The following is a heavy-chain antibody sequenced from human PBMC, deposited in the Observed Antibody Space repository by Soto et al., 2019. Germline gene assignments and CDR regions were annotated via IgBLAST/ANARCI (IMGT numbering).Heavy chain of an antibody. J-gene: IGHJ6*02. CDR1: GYTFTGYY. D-gene: IGHD3-9*01. V-gene: IGHV1-2*02. CDR2: INPNSGGT. Sequence: ASVKVSCKASGYTFTGYYMHWVRQAPGQGLEWMGWINPNSGGTNYAQKFQGRVTMTRDTSISTAYMELSRLRSDDTAVYYCASGGPSDLLTGYYNKGYYYYGMDVWGQGTTVTVSS. CDR3: ASGGPSDLLTGYYNKGYYYYGMDV.